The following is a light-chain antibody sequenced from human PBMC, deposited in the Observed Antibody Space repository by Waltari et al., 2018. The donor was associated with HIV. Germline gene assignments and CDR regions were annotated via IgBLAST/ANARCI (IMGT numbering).Light chain of an antibody. CDR1: SSDVGGYNY. Sequence: QSALTQPASVSGSPGQSITISCTGTSSDVGGYNYVSRYQQHPGKAPKLMIYDVSKRPSWVSNRFSGSKSGNTASLTISGLQAEDEADYYCCSYAGSSTYVFGTGTKVTVL. CDR2: DVS. J-gene: IGLJ1*01. CDR3: CSYAGSSTYV. V-gene: IGLV2-23*02.